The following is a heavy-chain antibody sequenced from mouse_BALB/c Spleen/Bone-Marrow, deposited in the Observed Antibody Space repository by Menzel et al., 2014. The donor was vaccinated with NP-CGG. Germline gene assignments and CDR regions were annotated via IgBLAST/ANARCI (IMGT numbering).Heavy chain of an antibody. V-gene: IGHV1-69*02. D-gene: IGHD2-3*01. CDR3: TRDDGCFAY. CDR1: GYTFTSYW. J-gene: IGHJ3*01. Sequence: QVQLQQSGAELVRPGASVKLSCKASGYTFTSYWINWVKQRPGQGLEWIGNIYPSDSYTNYNQKFKDKATLTVDKSSSTAYMQLSSPTSEDSAVYYCTRDDGCFAYWGQGTLVTVSA. CDR2: IYPSDSYT.